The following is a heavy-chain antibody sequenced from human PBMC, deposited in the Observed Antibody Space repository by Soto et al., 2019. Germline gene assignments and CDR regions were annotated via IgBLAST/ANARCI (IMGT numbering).Heavy chain of an antibody. Sequence: QVQLQESGPGLVKPSETLSLTCTVSGGSISTYYWSWIRQPPGKGLEWIGYISYSGGTSYNPSLKSRVTISIDTSKNQFSLRLRSVTAADTAVYYCARLEYYYDSSGYLDYWGQGALVTVTS. CDR1: GGSISTYY. CDR2: ISYSGGT. CDR3: ARLEYYYDSSGYLDY. J-gene: IGHJ4*02. D-gene: IGHD3-22*01. V-gene: IGHV4-59*08.